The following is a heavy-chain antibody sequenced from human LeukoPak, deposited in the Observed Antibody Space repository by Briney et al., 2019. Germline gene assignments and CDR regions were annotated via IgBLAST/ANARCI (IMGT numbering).Heavy chain of an antibody. J-gene: IGHJ3*02. CDR1: GFTFSSYG. V-gene: IGHV3-30*02. D-gene: IGHD4-23*01. Sequence: GGSLRLSCAASGFTFSSYGMHWVRQAPGKGLEWVAIIRYDGSNKYYADSVKGRFTSSRDNAKNSLYLEMNSLRAEDTAVYYCAMGNGDAFDIWGQGTMVTVSS. CDR3: AMGNGDAFDI. CDR2: IRYDGSNK.